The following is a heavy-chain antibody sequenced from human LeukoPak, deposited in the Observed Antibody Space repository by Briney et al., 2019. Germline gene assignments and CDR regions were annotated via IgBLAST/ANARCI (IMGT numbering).Heavy chain of an antibody. CDR3: ACLAGKGQAEGY. J-gene: IGHJ4*02. Sequence: ASVKVSCKASGYTFTSYDINWVRQATGQGLEWMGWMNPNSGNTGYAQKFQGRVTMTRNTSISTAYMELSSLRSEDTAVYYCACLAGKGQAEGYWGQGTLVTVSS. V-gene: IGHV1-8*01. CDR1: GYTFTSYD. D-gene: IGHD6-19*01. CDR2: MNPNSGNT.